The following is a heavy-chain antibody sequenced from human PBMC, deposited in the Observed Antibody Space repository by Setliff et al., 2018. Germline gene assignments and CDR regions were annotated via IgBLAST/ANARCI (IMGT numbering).Heavy chain of an antibody. J-gene: IGHJ4*02. CDR2: IYTSGST. CDR3: ARHPHYDSSGYRDY. CDR1: GGSISSGSYY. V-gene: IGHV4-61*02. D-gene: IGHD3-22*01. Sequence: SETLSLTCTVSGGSISSGSYYWSWIRQPAGKGLEWIGRIYTSGSTNYNPSLKSRVTISVDASKNQFSLKLSSVTAADTAVYYCARHPHYDSSGYRDYWGQGTLVTVSS.